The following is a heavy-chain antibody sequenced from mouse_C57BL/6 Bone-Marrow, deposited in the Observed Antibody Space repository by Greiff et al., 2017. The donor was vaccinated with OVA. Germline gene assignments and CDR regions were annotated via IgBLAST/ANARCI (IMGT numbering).Heavy chain of an antibody. J-gene: IGHJ1*03. Sequence: EVQRVESGGGLVQPGGSLSLSCAASGFTFTDYYMSWVRQPPGKALEWLGFIRNKANGYTTEYSASVKGRFTISRDNSQSILYLHMNALCAEDSATYYCARWVRGYFDVWGTGTTVTVSS. D-gene: IGHD2-14*01. CDR1: GFTFTDYY. V-gene: IGHV7-3*01. CDR3: ARWVRGYFDV. CDR2: IRNKANGYTT.